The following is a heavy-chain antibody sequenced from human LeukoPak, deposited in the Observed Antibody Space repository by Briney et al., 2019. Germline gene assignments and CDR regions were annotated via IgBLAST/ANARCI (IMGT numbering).Heavy chain of an antibody. J-gene: IGHJ4*02. D-gene: IGHD1-1*01. Sequence: GGSLRLSCAASGFSLSDYYMSWIRQAPGKGLEWVSYISSSGSTIYYPDSVKGRFTISRDNAKNSLYLQMNSLRAEDTAVYYCARDRRTPGTWYFDYWGQGTLVTVSS. V-gene: IGHV3-11*01. CDR1: GFSLSDYY. CDR3: ARDRRTPGTWYFDY. CDR2: ISSSGSTI.